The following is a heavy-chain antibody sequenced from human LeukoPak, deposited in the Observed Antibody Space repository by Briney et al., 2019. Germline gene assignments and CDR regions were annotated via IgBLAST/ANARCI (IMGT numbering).Heavy chain of an antibody. J-gene: IGHJ6*02. CDR3: AREGCSSTSCYTYYYYYGMDV. V-gene: IGHV1-2*02. D-gene: IGHD2-2*02. Sequence: ASVKVSCMASGYTVTGYYMHWVRQAPGQGLEWMGWMNTNSGGTNYAQKFQGRVTMTRDTSISTAYMELSRLRSDDTAVYYCAREGCSSTSCYTYYYYYGMDVWGQGTTVTVSS. CDR2: MNTNSGGT. CDR1: GYTVTGYY.